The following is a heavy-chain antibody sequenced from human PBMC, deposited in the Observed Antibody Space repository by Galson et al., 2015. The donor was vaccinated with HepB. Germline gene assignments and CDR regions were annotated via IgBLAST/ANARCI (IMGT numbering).Heavy chain of an antibody. Sequence: SLRLSCAASGFTFSSYGMHWVRQAPGKGLEWVAVIWFDGSNKYYGDSVMGRFTISRANSKNTLYLQMSNLRAEDTAVYYCARDDGGWNNSKQKYYYGMDVWGQGTTVTVSS. CDR2: IWFDGSNK. J-gene: IGHJ6*02. V-gene: IGHV3-33*01. D-gene: IGHD1/OR15-1a*01. CDR1: GFTFSSYG. CDR3: ARDDGGWNNSKQKYYYGMDV.